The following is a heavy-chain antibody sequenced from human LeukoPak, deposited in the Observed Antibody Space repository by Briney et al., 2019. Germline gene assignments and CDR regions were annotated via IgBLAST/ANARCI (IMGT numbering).Heavy chain of an antibody. D-gene: IGHD1-14*01. V-gene: IGHV3-7*01. J-gene: IGHJ4*02. CDR2: IKQDGSEK. CDR3: TRPDDYGDY. CDR1: GFTFSGYW. Sequence: GGSLRLSCAASGFTFSGYWMSWVRQAPGKGLEWVANIKQDGSEKYYVDSVKGRFTISRDNAKNSLYLQMNSLRAEDTAVYYCTRPDDYGDYWGQGTLVTVSS.